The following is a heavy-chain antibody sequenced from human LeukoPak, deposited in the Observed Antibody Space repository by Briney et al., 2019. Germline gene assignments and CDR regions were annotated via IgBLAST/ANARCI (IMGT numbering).Heavy chain of an antibody. V-gene: IGHV3-64*04. CDR1: GFTFSSSA. J-gene: IGHJ4*02. D-gene: IGHD3-22*01. Sequence: GGSLRLSCSASGFTFSSSAMHWVRQAPGKGLEYVSAIVSNGGSTYYADSVKGRFTISRDNSKNTLYLQMNSLRAEDTAVYYCAKAPDYYDPIDYWGQGTLVTVSS. CDR2: IVSNGGST. CDR3: AKAPDYYDPIDY.